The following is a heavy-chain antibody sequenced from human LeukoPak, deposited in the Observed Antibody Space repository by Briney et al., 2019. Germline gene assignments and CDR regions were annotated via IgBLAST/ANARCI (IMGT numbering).Heavy chain of an antibody. Sequence: SETLSLTCAVYGGSFSGYYWSWIRQPPGKGLEWIGEINHSGSTNYNPSLKSRVTISVDTSKNQFSLKLSFVTAADTAVYYCARGVRLRGLQHWGQGTLVTVSS. V-gene: IGHV4-34*01. D-gene: IGHD4-17*01. CDR3: ARGVRLRGLQH. CDR1: GGSFSGYY. J-gene: IGHJ1*01. CDR2: INHSGST.